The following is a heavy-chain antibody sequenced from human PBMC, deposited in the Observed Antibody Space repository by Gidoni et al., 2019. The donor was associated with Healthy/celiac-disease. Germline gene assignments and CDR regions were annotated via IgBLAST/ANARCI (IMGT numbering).Heavy chain of an antibody. Sequence: EGQLVESGGGLVQPGGSLRLSCAASGFTVSSNYMSWVRQAPGKGLEWVSFISSGGSTYYADSVKGRFTISRHNSKNTLYLQMNSLRAEDTAVYYCARPRLVHRFGEYITWGQGTLVTVSS. J-gene: IGHJ5*02. CDR3: ARPRLVHRFGEYIT. D-gene: IGHD3-10*01. CDR2: ISSGGST. CDR1: GFTVSSNY. V-gene: IGHV3-53*04.